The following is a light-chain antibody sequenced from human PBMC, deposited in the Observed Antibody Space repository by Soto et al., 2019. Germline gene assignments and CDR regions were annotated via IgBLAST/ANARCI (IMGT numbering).Light chain of an antibody. J-gene: IGKJ1*01. CDR1: QSVRSSY. CDR3: QQYGSSRWT. Sequence: EIVLTQSPGTLSLSPGERVTLSCRASQSVRSSYLAWYQQKPGQAPRLLIYGASSRATGIPHRFSGSGSGTDFTLTISRLEPEDFAEYYCQQYGSSRWTFGQGTKVEIK. CDR2: GAS. V-gene: IGKV3-20*01.